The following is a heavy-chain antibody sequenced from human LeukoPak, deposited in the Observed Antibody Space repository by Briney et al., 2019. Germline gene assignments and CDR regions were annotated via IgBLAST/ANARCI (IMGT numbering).Heavy chain of an antibody. CDR3: ASTSPKYYYESSGYSSLFDN. Sequence: SETLSLTCNVSGDSISRSRHFWAWIRQSPGRGLEWIGYIYNSGSTYYNPSLKSRLTISVDTSKNQFSLKLRSVTAADTALYYCASTSPKYYYESSGYSSLFDNWGQGTLVTVSS. J-gene: IGHJ4*02. CDR1: GDSISRSRHF. CDR2: IYNSGST. V-gene: IGHV4-39*07. D-gene: IGHD3-22*01.